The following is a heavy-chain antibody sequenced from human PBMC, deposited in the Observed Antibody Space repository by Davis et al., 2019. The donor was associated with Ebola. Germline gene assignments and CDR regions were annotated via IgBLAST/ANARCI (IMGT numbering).Heavy chain of an antibody. CDR1: GYSFSTYS. CDR3: VPGTWI. V-gene: IGHV3-48*04. CDR2: ISHRGTLI. D-gene: IGHD5-12*01. Sequence: GESLKISCAASGYSFSTYSMNWVRQAPGKGLEWVSYISHRGTLIYYADSVKGRFTISRDNAQKSLYLQMNSLRAEDTAVYYCVPGTWIRGQGSLVTVSS. J-gene: IGHJ4*02.